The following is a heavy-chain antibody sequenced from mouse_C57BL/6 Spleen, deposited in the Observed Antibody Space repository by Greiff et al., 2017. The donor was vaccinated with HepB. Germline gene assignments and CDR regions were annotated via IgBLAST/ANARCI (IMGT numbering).Heavy chain of an antibody. CDR3: ARGYGNYDWYFDV. Sequence: VKLLESGPELVKPGASVKISCKASGYAFSSSWMNWVKQRPGKGLEWIGRIYPGDGDTNYNGKFKGKATLTADKSSSTAYMQLSSLTSEDSAVYFCARGYGNYDWYFDVWGTGTTVTVSS. D-gene: IGHD2-1*01. V-gene: IGHV1-82*01. CDR1: GYAFSSSW. CDR2: IYPGDGDT. J-gene: IGHJ1*03.